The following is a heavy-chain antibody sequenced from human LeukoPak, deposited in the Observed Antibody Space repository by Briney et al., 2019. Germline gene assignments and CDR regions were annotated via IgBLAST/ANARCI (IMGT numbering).Heavy chain of an antibody. CDR3: ARISGYDYYNWFDP. D-gene: IGHD5-12*01. V-gene: IGHV6-1*01. CDR2: TYYRSKWYN. CDR1: GDSVSSNSAA. Sequence: SQTLSLTCAISGDSVSSNSAAWNWIRQSPSRGLEWLGRTYYRSKWYNDYAVSVKSRITINPDTSKNQFSLQLNSVTPEDTAVYYCARISGYDYYNWFDPRGQGNLVTVSS. J-gene: IGHJ5*02.